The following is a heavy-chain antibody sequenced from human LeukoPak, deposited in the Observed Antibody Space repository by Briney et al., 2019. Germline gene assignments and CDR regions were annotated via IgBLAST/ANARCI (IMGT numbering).Heavy chain of an antibody. CDR1: GYTFTSYG. J-gene: IGHJ6*03. CDR2: ISAYNGNT. Sequence: ASVKVSCKASGYTFTSYGISWVRQAPGQGLEWMGWISAYNGNTNYAQKLQGRVTMTTDTSTSTAYMELRSLRSDDTAVYYCARVLTYYDSSGYYYGYYYYYMDVWGKGTTVTISS. V-gene: IGHV1-18*01. CDR3: ARVLTYYDSSGYYYGYYYYYMDV. D-gene: IGHD3-22*01.